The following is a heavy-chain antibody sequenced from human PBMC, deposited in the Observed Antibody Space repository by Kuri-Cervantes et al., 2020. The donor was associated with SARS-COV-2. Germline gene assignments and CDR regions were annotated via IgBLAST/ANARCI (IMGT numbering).Heavy chain of an antibody. D-gene: IGHD3-16*02. Sequence: GGSLRLSCAASGFTFSSYWMSWVHQAPGKGLEWVANIKQDGSEKYYVDSVKGRFTISRDNAKNSLYLQMNSLRAEDTAVYYCANDYIWGSYRYTSPAAEYFQHWGQGTLVIVSS. V-gene: IGHV3-7*03. CDR3: ANDYIWGSYRYTSPAAEYFQH. CDR1: GFTFSSYW. CDR2: IKQDGSEK. J-gene: IGHJ1*01.